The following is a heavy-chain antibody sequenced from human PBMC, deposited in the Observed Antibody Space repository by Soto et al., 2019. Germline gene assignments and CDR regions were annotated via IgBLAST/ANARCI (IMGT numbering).Heavy chain of an antibody. Sequence: QVQLVESGGGVVQPGRSLRLSCAASGFTFSSYGMHWVRQAPGKGLEWVAVISYDGSNKYYADSVKGRFTISRDNSKNSVYLQMNSLRAEDTAVYYCAKIRLDFRLGWEYYYGMDVWGQGTTVTVSS. J-gene: IGHJ6*02. CDR3: AKIRLDFRLGWEYYYGMDV. V-gene: IGHV3-30*18. D-gene: IGHD3-9*01. CDR2: ISYDGSNK. CDR1: GFTFSSYG.